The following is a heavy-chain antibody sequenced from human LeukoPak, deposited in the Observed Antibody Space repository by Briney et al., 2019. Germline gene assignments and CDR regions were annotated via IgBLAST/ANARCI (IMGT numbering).Heavy chain of an antibody. D-gene: IGHD2-15*01. V-gene: IGHV1-24*01. CDR2: FDPKDGKT. Sequence: ASVKVSRKVSGYTLTKLTMHWVRQAPGQGLEWMGGFDPKDGKTIYAQNFQGRITMTKDTSTDTAYMELSSLRSEYTAVYYCATRYCSGGSFPNYYCYYIIVSGKGTTVTISS. CDR1: GYTLTKLT. J-gene: IGHJ6*03. CDR3: ATRYCSGGSFPNYYCYYIIV.